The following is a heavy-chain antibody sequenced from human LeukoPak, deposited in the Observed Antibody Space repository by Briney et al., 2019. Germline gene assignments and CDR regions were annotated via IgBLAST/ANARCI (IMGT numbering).Heavy chain of an antibody. CDR3: AREYGDTAIRTMDV. J-gene: IGHJ6*02. Sequence: GGSLRLSCAASGFTFSSYWMSWVRQAPGKGLEWVANIKQDGSEKYYVDSVKGRFTISRDNAKNSLYLQMNSLRAEDTAVYYCAREYGDTAIRTMDVWGQGTTVTVSS. CDR1: GFTFSSYW. D-gene: IGHD5-18*01. CDR2: IKQDGSEK. V-gene: IGHV3-7*01.